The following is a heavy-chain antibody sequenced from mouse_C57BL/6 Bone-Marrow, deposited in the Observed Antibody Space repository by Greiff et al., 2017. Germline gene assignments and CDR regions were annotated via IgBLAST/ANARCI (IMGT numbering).Heavy chain of an antibody. CDR3: ARKGGYGNSDYYAMDY. Sequence: EVKLMESGGGLVQPGGSLTLSCAASGFTFSDYYMYWVRQTPEKRLEWVAYISNGGGSTYYPDTVKGRFTISRDNAKNTLYLQMSRLKSEDTAMYYCARKGGYGNSDYYAMDYWGQGTSVTVSS. CDR1: GFTFSDYY. V-gene: IGHV5-12*01. D-gene: IGHD2-1*01. CDR2: ISNGGGST. J-gene: IGHJ4*01.